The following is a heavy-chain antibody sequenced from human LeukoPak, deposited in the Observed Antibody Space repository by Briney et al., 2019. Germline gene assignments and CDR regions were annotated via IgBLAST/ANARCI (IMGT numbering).Heavy chain of an antibody. Sequence: GGSLKISCQGSGYRFSNLWIAWERQIPGKGLGWMGGVFPDDSDPRDPPSLEGRVTISADKSTSAAYLQWSSLEASDTGVYYCARHTWREVAAADYWGQGTLVPVSS. CDR3: ARHTWREVAAADY. CDR1: GYRFSNLW. CDR2: VFPDDSDP. J-gene: IGHJ4*02. D-gene: IGHD6-19*01. V-gene: IGHV5-51*01.